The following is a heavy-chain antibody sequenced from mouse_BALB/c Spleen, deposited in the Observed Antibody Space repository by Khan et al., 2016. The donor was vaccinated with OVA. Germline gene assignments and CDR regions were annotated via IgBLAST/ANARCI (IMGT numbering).Heavy chain of an antibody. CDR2: ISSGSSTI. Sequence: EVELVESGGGLVQPGGSRKLSCAASGFTFSRFGMHWVRQAPEKGLEWVAYISSGSSTIYYADTVKGRFTISRDSPKNTLFLQMTSVRSEDTAMYYWARDSNFDYWGQGTTLTVSS. J-gene: IGHJ2*01. CDR3: ARDSNFDY. CDR1: GFTFSRFG. V-gene: IGHV5-17*02.